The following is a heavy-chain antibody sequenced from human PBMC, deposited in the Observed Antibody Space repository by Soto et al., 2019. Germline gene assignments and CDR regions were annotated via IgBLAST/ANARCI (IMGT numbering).Heavy chain of an antibody. D-gene: IGHD4-17*01. CDR3: AREVGYGDFSAALLD. Sequence: GASVKVSCKASGGTFSSNSINWVRQAPGQGLEWMGGIISMFGTTNYGQKFQGRVTISADQSTSTAYMELNSLRSDDTAVYYCAREVGYGDFSAALLDWGQGTLVTVSS. J-gene: IGHJ4*02. CDR1: GGTFSSNS. V-gene: IGHV1-69*13. CDR2: IISMFGTT.